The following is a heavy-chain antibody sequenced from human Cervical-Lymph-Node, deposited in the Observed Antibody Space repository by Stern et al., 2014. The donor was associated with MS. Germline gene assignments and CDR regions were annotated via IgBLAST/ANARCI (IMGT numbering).Heavy chain of an antibody. CDR2: ISGSGGST. V-gene: IGHV3-23*04. CDR1: GFTFSSYA. Sequence: EMQLVESGGGLVQPGGSLRLSCAASGFTFSSYAMSWVRQAPGKGLEWVSAISGSGGSTYYADSVKGRFTLSNENSKHTLALEMHSLRAEDTAVYYCAKSTVTSLSDYWGPGTLVTVSS. J-gene: IGHJ4*02. CDR3: AKSTVTSLSDY. D-gene: IGHD4-17*01.